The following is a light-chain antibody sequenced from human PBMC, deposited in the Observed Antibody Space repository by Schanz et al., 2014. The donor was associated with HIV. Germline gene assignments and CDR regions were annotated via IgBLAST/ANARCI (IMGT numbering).Light chain of an antibody. J-gene: IGKJ1*01. CDR2: GAS. CDR3: QQYNNWPPWT. V-gene: IGKV3-15*01. CDR1: QSVSSN. Sequence: EIVMTQSPATLSVSPGERATLSCRASQSVSSNLAWYQQKPGQAPRLLIYGASTRATGIPARFSGSGSGTEFTLTISSLQSEDFAVYYCQQYNNWPPWTFGPGTKLDIK.